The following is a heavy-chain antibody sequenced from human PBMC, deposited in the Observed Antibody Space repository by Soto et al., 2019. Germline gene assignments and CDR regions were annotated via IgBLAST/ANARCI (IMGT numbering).Heavy chain of an antibody. V-gene: IGHV4-4*07. CDR1: GGSVSNSY. CDR3: ARDSDSGSYYDPNWFDP. J-gene: IGHJ5*02. Sequence: SETLSLTCAVSGGSVSNSYWSWIRQPAGKGLEWLGRIYASGSTTYNPSLKSRLTMSVDTSKNQFSLKLSSVTAADTAVYYCARDSDSGSYYDPNWFDPWGQGTLVTVYS. D-gene: IGHD1-26*01. CDR2: IYASGST.